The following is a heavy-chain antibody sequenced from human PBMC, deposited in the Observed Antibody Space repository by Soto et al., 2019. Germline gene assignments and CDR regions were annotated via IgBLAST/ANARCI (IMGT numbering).Heavy chain of an antibody. J-gene: IGHJ5*02. CDR1: GGSISSYY. CDR2: IYYSGST. CDR3: ARELITIFGENSWFDP. V-gene: IGHV4-59*01. Sequence: PSETLSLTCTVSGGSISSYYWSWIRRPPGKGLEWIGYIYYSGSTNYNPSLKSRVTISVDTSKNQFSLKLSSVTAADTAVYYCARELITIFGENSWFDPWGQGTLVTVSS. D-gene: IGHD3-3*01.